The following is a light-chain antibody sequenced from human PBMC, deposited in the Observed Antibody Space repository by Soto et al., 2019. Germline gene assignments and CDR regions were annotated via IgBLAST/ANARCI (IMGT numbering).Light chain of an antibody. V-gene: IGKV3-20*01. J-gene: IGKJ1*01. CDR3: QQYGGSSCT. CDR1: QTINNNY. Sequence: ILLTQSPGTLSLSPGERATLSCRASQTINNNYLAWYQQKPGQAPRLLISGAYSRATGIPDNFSGSGSGTDFTLTISRLEPEDFAVYYCQQYGGSSCTFGQGTKVEIK. CDR2: GAY.